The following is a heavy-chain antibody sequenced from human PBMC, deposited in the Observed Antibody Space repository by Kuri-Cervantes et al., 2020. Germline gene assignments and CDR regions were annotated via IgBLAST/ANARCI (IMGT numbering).Heavy chain of an antibody. V-gene: IGHV3-21*01. J-gene: IGHJ2*01. CDR1: GFTFSSYG. CDR3: ARSYCSGGSCPGYFDL. Sequence: GGSLRLSCAASGFTFSSYGMNWVRQAPGKGLEWVSSISSSSSYIYYADSVKGRFTISRDNAKNSLYLQMNSLRAEDTAVYYCARSYCSGGSCPGYFDLWGRGTLVTVSS. D-gene: IGHD2-15*01. CDR2: ISSSSSYI.